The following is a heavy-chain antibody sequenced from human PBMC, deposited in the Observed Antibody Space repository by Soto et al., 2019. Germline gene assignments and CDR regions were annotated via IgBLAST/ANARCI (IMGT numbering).Heavy chain of an antibody. J-gene: IGHJ4*02. D-gene: IGHD6-19*01. CDR3: ARRDSSSSGWYFFHY. V-gene: IGHV4-59*08. CDR2: IYYGGNT. CDR1: GGSISSYY. Sequence: QVQLQESGPGLVKPSETLSLTCTVSGGSISSYYWSWIRQPPGKGLEWIGYIYYGGNTNYNPSLKSRVTISGDTSNNQLSLKLSSVTAADTAVYYCARRDSSSSGWYFFHYWGQGTLVTVSS.